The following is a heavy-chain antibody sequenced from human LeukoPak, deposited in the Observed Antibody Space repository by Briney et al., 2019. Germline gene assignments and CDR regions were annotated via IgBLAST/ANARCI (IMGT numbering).Heavy chain of an antibody. J-gene: IGHJ4*02. CDR1: GYSFTSYW. CDR2: IYPGDSDT. D-gene: IGHD3-10*01. V-gene: IGHV5-51*01. CDR3: ARRWDMVRGVMGEVGFGY. Sequence: GESLKTSCKGSGYSFTSYWIGWVRQMPGKGLEWMGIIYPGDSDTRYSPSFQGQVTISADKSISTAYLQWSSLKASDTAMYYCARRWDMVRGVMGEVGFGYWGQGTLVTVSS.